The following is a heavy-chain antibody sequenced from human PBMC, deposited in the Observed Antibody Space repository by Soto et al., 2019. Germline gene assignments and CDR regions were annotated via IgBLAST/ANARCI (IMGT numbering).Heavy chain of an antibody. CDR1: GVSIGSYY. V-gene: IGHV4-59*01. J-gene: IGHJ6*02. Sequence: SETLSLTCTVSGVSIGSYYWILIRQPPGKGLEWIGYIYYSGSTNYNPSLKSRVTISVDTSKNQFSLKLTSVTAADTAVYYCARARNLHLMDAWGQGTTVTVSS. CDR2: IYYSGST. CDR3: ARARNLHLMDA. D-gene: IGHD6-6*01.